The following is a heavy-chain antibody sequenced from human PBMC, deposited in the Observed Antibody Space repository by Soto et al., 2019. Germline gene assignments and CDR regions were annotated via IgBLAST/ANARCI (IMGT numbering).Heavy chain of an antibody. CDR3: ARIVRDYGVNIDAFDI. J-gene: IGHJ3*02. CDR2: IFSNDEK. V-gene: IGHV2-26*01. Sequence: XMGVSWIRQPPGKALEWLAHIFSNDEKSYSTSLKSRLTISKDTSKSQVVLTMTNMDPVDTATYYCARIVRDYGVNIDAFDIWGQGTMVTVSS. D-gene: IGHD4-17*01. CDR1: XMG.